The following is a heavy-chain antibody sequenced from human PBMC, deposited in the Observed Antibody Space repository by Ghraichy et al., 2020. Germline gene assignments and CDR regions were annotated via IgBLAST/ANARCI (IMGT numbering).Heavy chain of an antibody. Sequence: KVSCKGSGYSFTTDWIGWVRQMPGKGLEWMGIIYPGDSDTRYSPSFQGQVTISADKSISTAYLQWSSLKASDTAMYYCTGGRDILRNWGQGTLVTVSS. CDR1: GYSFTTDW. CDR2: IYPGDSDT. V-gene: IGHV5-51*01. J-gene: IGHJ4*02. CDR3: TGGRDILRN. D-gene: IGHD3-9*01.